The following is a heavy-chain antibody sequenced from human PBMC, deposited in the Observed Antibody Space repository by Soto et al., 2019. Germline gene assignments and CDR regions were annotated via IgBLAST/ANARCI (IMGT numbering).Heavy chain of an antibody. CDR1: GGIFSDLA. CDR2: IMPIFGSP. V-gene: IGHV1-69*12. Sequence: QVQLVQSGAEVKKPGSSMKVSCKASGGIFSDLAFSWVRQAPGQWPEWMGGIMPIFGSPDYAQKFRGRVTITADESTSTAYVELRSLTSEDTALYYCATWLRTGGLGNYYYGMDVWGQGTTVTVSS. J-gene: IGHJ6*02. CDR3: ATWLRTGGLGNYYYGMDV. D-gene: IGHD2-15*01.